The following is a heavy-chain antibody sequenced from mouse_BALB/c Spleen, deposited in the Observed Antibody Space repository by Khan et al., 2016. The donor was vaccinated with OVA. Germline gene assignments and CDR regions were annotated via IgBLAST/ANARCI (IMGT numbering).Heavy chain of an antibody. CDR1: GFSLSRYN. J-gene: IGHJ4*01. Sequence: QVQLKESGPGLVAPSQSLSITCTVSGFSLSRYNIHWVRQPPGKGLEWLGLIWGGGGTDYYSTLKSRLSISKDNSKSQAFLKMNSLQTDDTAMYYWARAYYRYDGYYAMDYWGQGTSVTVSS. D-gene: IGHD2-14*01. CDR2: IWGGGGT. V-gene: IGHV2-6-4*01. CDR3: ARAYYRYDGYYAMDY.